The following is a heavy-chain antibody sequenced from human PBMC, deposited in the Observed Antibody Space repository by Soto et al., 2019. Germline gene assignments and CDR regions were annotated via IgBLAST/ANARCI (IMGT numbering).Heavy chain of an antibody. CDR3: AKSSRSITIFGVVRDDAFDI. J-gene: IGHJ3*02. Sequence: EVQLLESGGGLVQPGGSLRLSCAASGFTFSSYAMSWVRQAPGKGLEWVSAISGSGGSTYYADSVKGRFTISRDNYKNTLYLQMNSLRAEDTAVYYCAKSSRSITIFGVVRDDAFDIWGQGTMVTVSS. V-gene: IGHV3-23*01. D-gene: IGHD3-3*01. CDR1: GFTFSSYA. CDR2: ISGSGGST.